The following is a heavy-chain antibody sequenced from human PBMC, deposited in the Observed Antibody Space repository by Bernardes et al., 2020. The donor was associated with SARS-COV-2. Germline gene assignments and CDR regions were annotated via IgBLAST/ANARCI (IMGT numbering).Heavy chain of an antibody. Sequence: SETLSLTCTVSGGSISSYYWSWIRQPPGKGLEWIGYIYYSGSTNYNPSLKSRVTISVDTSKNQFSLKLSSVTAADTAVYYCTEDHGSSKVLHWGQGTLVSVSS. CDR3: TEDHGSSKVLH. J-gene: IGHJ1*01. V-gene: IGHV4-59*01. CDR1: GGSISSYY. CDR2: IYYSGST.